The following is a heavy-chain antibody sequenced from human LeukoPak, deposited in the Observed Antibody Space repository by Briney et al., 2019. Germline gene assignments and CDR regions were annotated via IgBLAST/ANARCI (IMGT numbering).Heavy chain of an antibody. J-gene: IGHJ5*02. D-gene: IGHD2-15*01. CDR2: MNPKSGDT. V-gene: IGHV1-8*03. CDR1: GYSFTNYD. CDR3: ARAEVVARFDP. Sequence: ASVKVSCKASGYSFTNYDINWVRQATGQGLEWMGWMNPKSGDTGYSQKFQGRVFITRDTSINTAYMELSSLGSDDTAVYYCARAEVVARFDPWGQGTLVTVSS.